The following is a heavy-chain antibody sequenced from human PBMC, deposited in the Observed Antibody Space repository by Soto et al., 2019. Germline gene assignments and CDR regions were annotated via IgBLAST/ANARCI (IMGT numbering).Heavy chain of an antibody. CDR1: GGSISSSSYY. V-gene: IGHV4-39*01. CDR2: IYYSGST. CDR3: ARRGGSGTYWDVSFDY. J-gene: IGHJ4*02. D-gene: IGHD3-10*01. Sequence: SETLSLTCTVSGGSISSSSYYWGWIRQPPGKGLEWIGSIYYSGSTYYNPSLKSRVTISVDTSKNQFSLKLSSVTAADTAVYYCARRGGSGTYWDVSFDYWGQGNLVTVSS.